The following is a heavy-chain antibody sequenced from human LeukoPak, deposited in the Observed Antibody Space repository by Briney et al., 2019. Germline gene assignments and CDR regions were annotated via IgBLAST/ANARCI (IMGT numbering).Heavy chain of an antibody. Sequence: GGSLRLSCTASGFTFSKYGMSWGRQGPREGVEWGSGITGSGGSTYYADSVKGRFTISRDNSKNTLYLQMNRLRAEDTAIYYCARDERLLSFLKWGQGTLVTVSS. D-gene: IGHD3-3*01. J-gene: IGHJ4*02. CDR1: GFTFSKYG. CDR2: ITGSGGST. V-gene: IGHV3-23*01. CDR3: ARDERLLSFLK.